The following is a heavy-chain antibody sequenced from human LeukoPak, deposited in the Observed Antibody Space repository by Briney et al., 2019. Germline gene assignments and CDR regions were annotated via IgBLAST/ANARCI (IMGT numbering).Heavy chain of an antibody. J-gene: IGHJ4*02. CDR2: ISYDGSNK. CDR1: GFTFSSYG. D-gene: IGHD6-19*01. CDR3: ASAGSGLY. Sequence: GRSLRLSCAASGFTFSSYGMHWVRQAPGKGLEWVAVISYDGSNKYYADSAKGRFTISRDNSKNTLYLQMNSLRDEDTAVYYCASAGSGLYWGQGTLVTISS. V-gene: IGHV3-30*03.